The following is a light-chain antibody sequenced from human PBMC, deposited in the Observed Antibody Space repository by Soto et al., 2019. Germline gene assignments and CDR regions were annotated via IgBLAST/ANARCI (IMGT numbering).Light chain of an antibody. CDR3: SSNAGSGVV. CDR1: SSDVGGDKH. CDR2: EVS. V-gene: IGLV2-8*01. J-gene: IGLJ2*01. Sequence: QSVLTQPPSASGSPGQSVTISCTGTSSDVGGDKHVSWYQQHPGKAPKLMIFEVSKRPSGVPDRFSGSKSGNTASLTVSGLQAEDEADYHCSSNAGSGVVFGGGTQLTVL.